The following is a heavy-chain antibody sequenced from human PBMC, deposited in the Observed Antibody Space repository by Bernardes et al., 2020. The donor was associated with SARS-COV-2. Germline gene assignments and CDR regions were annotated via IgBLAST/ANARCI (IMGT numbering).Heavy chain of an antibody. CDR3: ANQKVVWGFRPLAAFDI. J-gene: IGHJ3*02. D-gene: IGHD2-8*02. CDR2: INHSGST. Sequence: ETLSLTCAVYGGSFSGYYWSWIRQPPGKGLEWIGEINHSGSTNYNPSLKSRVTISVDTSKNQFSLKLSSVTAADTAVYYCANQKVVWGFRPLAAFDIWGQGTMVTVSS. CDR1: GGSFSGYY. V-gene: IGHV4-34*01.